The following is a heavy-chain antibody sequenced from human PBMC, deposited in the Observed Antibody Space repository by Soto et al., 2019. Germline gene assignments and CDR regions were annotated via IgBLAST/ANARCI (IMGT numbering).Heavy chain of an antibody. Sequence: ASVKVSCQASGYRFTNYYMHWVRQAPGQGLEWMGIINPSGDYTAYSEKFQGRVTMTSDTSTRTVYMEVSSLRSEDTAVYYCARGRFDFWSGYGYYGMDVWGQGTTVTVSS. CDR3: ARGRFDFWSGYGYYGMDV. CDR1: GYRFTNYY. V-gene: IGHV1-46*01. J-gene: IGHJ6*02. CDR2: INPSGDYT. D-gene: IGHD3-3*01.